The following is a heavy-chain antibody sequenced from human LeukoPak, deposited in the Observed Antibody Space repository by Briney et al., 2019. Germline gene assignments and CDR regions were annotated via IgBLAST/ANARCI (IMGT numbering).Heavy chain of an antibody. CDR2: INAGNGNT. V-gene: IGHV1-3*01. J-gene: IGHJ5*02. CDR3: ARVGAAAAPMGWFDP. D-gene: IGHD6-13*01. CDR1: GYTFTGYY. Sequence: GASVKVSCKASGYTFTGYYMHWVRQAPGQRLEWMGWINAGNGNTKYSQKFQGRVTITRDTSASTAYMELSSLRSEDTAVYYCARVGAAAAPMGWFDPWGQGTLVTVSS.